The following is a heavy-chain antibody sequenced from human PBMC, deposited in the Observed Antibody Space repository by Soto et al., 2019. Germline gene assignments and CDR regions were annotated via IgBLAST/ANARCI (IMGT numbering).Heavy chain of an antibody. V-gene: IGHV3-21*01. Sequence: GGSLRLSCAASGFTFSSYSMNWVRQAPGKGLEWVSSISSSSSYIYYADSVKGRFTISRDNAKNSLYLQMNSLRAEDTAVYYCARDLAARGPPYYYYGMDVWGQGTTVTVSS. J-gene: IGHJ6*02. CDR1: GFTFSSYS. D-gene: IGHD3-10*01. CDR3: ARDLAARGPPYYYYGMDV. CDR2: ISSSSSYI.